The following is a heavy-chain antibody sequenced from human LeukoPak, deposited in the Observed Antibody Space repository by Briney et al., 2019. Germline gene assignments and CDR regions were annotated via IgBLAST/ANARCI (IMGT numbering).Heavy chain of an antibody. J-gene: IGHJ6*02. Sequence: GSLRLSCAASGFPFSSYSMKWVRPAPGEGLEWVSSICSSSSYIYYADSVKGRFTISRDNAKNSLYLQMNSLRAEDTAVYYCARVSRLGGGNFYGMDVWGQGTTVTVSS. CDR1: GFPFSSYS. CDR2: ICSSSSYI. V-gene: IGHV3-21*01. CDR3: ARVSRLGGGNFYGMDV. D-gene: IGHD4-23*01.